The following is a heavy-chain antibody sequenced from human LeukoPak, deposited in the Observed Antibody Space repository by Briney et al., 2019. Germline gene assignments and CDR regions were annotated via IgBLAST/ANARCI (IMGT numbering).Heavy chain of an antibody. J-gene: IGHJ5*02. V-gene: IGHV3-23*01. CDR2: VSGSAINA. CDR1: GFTFSSYA. Sequence: PGGSLRLSCAASGFTFSSYAMSWVRQAPGKGLEWVSSVSGSAINAYYADSVKGRFTISRDNSKNMLYLQMNSLRAEDSAVYYCANDSRIVITPYNWFDPWGQGTLVTVSS. D-gene: IGHD2/OR15-2a*01. CDR3: ANDSRIVITPYNWFDP.